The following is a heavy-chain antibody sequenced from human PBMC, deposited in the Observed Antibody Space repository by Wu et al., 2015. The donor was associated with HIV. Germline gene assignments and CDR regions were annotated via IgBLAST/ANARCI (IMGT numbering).Heavy chain of an antibody. CDR1: GYTFTSYY. V-gene: IGHV1-46*03. Sequence: QVQLVQSGAEVKKPGASVKVSCKASGYTFTSYYMHWVRQAPGQGLEWMGIINPSGGSTSYAQKFQGRVTMTRDTSTSTVYMELSSLRSEDTAVYYCARDGGSDWNDSGSDLWGQGTLVTVSS. J-gene: IGHJ4*02. CDR3: ARDGGSDWNDSGSDL. CDR2: INPSGGST. D-gene: IGHD1-1*01.